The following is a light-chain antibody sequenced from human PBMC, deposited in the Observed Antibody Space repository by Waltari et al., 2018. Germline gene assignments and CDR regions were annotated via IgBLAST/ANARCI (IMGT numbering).Light chain of an antibody. Sequence: DIVMTQSPDSLAVSLGERATIYCKSSQSVLYSSNNKNYLAWYQQKPGQPPKLLIYWASTRESGVPDRFSGSGSGTDFTLTISSLQAEDVAVYYCQQYYSTPPTFGPGTKVDIK. J-gene: IGKJ3*01. CDR3: QQYYSTPPT. CDR2: WAS. CDR1: QSVLYSSNNKNY. V-gene: IGKV4-1*01.